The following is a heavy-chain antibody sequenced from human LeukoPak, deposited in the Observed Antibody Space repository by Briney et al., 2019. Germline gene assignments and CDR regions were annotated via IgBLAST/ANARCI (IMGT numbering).Heavy chain of an antibody. V-gene: IGHV1-69*13. Sequence: GASVKVSCKASGGTFISYAISWVRQAPGQGLEWMGGIIPIFGTANYAQKFQGRITITADESTSTAYMELSSLRSEDTAVYYCARDPRIADPYYYYGMDVWGQGTTVTVSS. CDR3: ARDPRIADPYYYYGMDV. CDR1: GGTFISYA. D-gene: IGHD6-6*01. CDR2: IIPIFGTA. J-gene: IGHJ6*02.